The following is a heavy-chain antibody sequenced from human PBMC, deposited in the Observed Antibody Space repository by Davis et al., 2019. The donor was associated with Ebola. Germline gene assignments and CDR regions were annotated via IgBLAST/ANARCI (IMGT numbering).Heavy chain of an antibody. CDR3: ARSARIAAAGTSWFDP. CDR1: GYSFTSYW. V-gene: IGHV5-51*01. Sequence: GESLKISCKGSGYSFTSYWIGWVRQMPGKGLEWMGIIYPGDSDTRYSPSFQGQVTISADKSISTAYLQWSSLKASDTAMYYCARSARIAAAGTSWFDPWGQGTLVTVSS. CDR2: IYPGDSDT. J-gene: IGHJ5*02. D-gene: IGHD6-13*01.